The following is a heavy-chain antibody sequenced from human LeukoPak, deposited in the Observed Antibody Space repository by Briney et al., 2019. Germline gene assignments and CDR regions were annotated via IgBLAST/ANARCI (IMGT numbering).Heavy chain of an antibody. CDR2: MKQDGSEK. J-gene: IGHJ4*02. V-gene: IGHV3-7*01. D-gene: IGHD1-26*01. Sequence: GGSLRLSCAASGFTFSSYWMSWVRQAPGKGLEWVANMKQDGSEKYYVDSVKGRFTISRDNAKNSLYLQMNSLRAEDTAVYYCARGKWELLNYFDYWGQGTLVTVSS. CDR1: GFTFSSYW. CDR3: ARGKWELLNYFDY.